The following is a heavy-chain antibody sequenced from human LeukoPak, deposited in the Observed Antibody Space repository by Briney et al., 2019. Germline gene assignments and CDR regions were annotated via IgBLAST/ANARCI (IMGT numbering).Heavy chain of an antibody. J-gene: IGHJ6*03. CDR2: IRSKAYGGTT. Sequence: GGSLRLSCTASGFTFCDYAMSWVRQAPGKGLEWVGFIRSKAYGGTTEYAASVKGRFTISRDDSKSIAYLQMNSLKTEDTAVYYCTRDPAAGGPMDVWGKGTTVTVSS. V-gene: IGHV3-49*04. CDR3: TRDPAAGGPMDV. D-gene: IGHD1-14*01. CDR1: GFTFCDYA.